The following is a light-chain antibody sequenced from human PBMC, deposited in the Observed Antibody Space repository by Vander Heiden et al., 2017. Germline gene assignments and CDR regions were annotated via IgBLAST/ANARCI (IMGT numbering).Light chain of an antibody. CDR3: QSYDSSRSGSV. V-gene: IGLV1-40*01. CDR1: SSNIGAGYD. J-gene: IGLJ1*01. Sequence: QSVLTPPPSVSGAPGQGVTISCTGSSSNIGAGYDVHWYQQLPGTAPKLLIYGNSNRPSGVPDRFSGSKSGTSAALAITGLQAEDEADYYCQSYDSSRSGSVFGTGTKVTVL. CDR2: GNS.